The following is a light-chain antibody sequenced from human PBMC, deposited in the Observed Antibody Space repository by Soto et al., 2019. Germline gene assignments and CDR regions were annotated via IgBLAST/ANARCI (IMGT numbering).Light chain of an antibody. CDR3: LQDYNYPFT. Sequence: AIPMTQSPSSLSASVGDRVTITCRASQAIRNDLGWYQQKPGKAPKLLIYAASSLQIRVPSRFSGNGSGTDFTLTISSLQPEDFATYYCLQDYNYPFTFGPGTTVDIK. CDR2: AAS. CDR1: QAIRND. J-gene: IGKJ3*01. V-gene: IGKV1-6*01.